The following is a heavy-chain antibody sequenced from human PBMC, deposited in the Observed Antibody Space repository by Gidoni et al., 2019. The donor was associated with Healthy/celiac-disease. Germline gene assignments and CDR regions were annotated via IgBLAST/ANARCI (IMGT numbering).Heavy chain of an antibody. Sequence: EVQLLESGGGLVQPGGSLRLSCAAAGFTFSSYAMSWVRQAPGTGLGWVSAISCSGGSTYYADYVKGRFTISRDNSKNPRLLQINSLRAEDTAVYYCAKEWKWAFDYWGQGTLVTVSS. D-gene: IGHD1-26*01. J-gene: IGHJ4*02. CDR3: AKEWKWAFDY. CDR2: ISCSGGST. CDR1: GFTFSSYA. V-gene: IGHV3-23*01.